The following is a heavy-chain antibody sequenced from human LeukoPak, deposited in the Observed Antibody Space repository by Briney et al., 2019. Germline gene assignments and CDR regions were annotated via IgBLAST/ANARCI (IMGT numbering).Heavy chain of an antibody. J-gene: IGHJ5*02. D-gene: IGHD6-19*01. Sequence: GASVKVSCKASGYTFTSYWISWVRQMPGKGLEWMGRIDPSDSYTNYSPSFQGHVTISADKSISTAYLQWSSLKASDTAMYYCARHVQQWLPGGFDPWGQGTLVTVSS. V-gene: IGHV5-10-1*01. CDR2: IDPSDSYT. CDR3: ARHVQQWLPGGFDP. CDR1: GYTFTSYW.